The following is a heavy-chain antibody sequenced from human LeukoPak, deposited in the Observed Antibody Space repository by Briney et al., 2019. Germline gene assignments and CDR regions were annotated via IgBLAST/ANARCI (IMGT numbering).Heavy chain of an antibody. Sequence: SETLSLTCAVYGGSFSGYYWSWIRQPPGKGLEWIGEINHSGSTNYNPSLKSRVTISVDTSKNQFSLKLSSVTAADTAVYYCARQVGYCSSTSCSMGRIFDYWGQGTLVTVSS. CDR2: INHSGST. CDR1: GGSFSGYY. J-gene: IGHJ4*02. D-gene: IGHD2-2*01. CDR3: ARQVGYCSSTSCSMGRIFDY. V-gene: IGHV4-34*01.